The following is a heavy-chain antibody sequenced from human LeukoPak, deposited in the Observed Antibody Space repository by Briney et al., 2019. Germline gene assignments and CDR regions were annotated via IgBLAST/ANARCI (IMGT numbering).Heavy chain of an antibody. J-gene: IGHJ4*02. V-gene: IGHV3-23*01. CDR1: GFTFSSYV. CDR3: AKGRVGAPGLFDY. D-gene: IGHD1-26*01. Sequence: GGSLRLSCAASGFTFSSYVMSWVRQAPGKGLEWVSGISVSGGTTYCADSVRGRFSISRDNSKNTLYLQMNSLRAEDTAVYYCAKGRVGAPGLFDYWGQGTLSPSPQ. CDR2: ISVSGGTT.